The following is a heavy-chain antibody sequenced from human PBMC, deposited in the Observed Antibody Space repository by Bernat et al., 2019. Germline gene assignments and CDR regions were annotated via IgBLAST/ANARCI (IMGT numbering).Heavy chain of an antibody. D-gene: IGHD3-10*01. CDR2: ISYDGSNK. CDR1: GFTFSSYG. Sequence: QVQLVESGGGVVQPGRSLRLSCAASGFTFSSYGMHWVRQAPGKGLEWVAVISYDGSNKYYADSVKGRFTISRDNSKNTLYLQMNSLRAEDTAVYYCAKELGDTGDYYYGMDVWGQGTTVTVSS. V-gene: IGHV3-30*18. J-gene: IGHJ6*02. CDR3: AKELGDTGDYYYGMDV.